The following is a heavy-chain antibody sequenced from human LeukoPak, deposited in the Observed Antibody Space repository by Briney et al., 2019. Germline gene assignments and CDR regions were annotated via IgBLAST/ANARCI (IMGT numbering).Heavy chain of an antibody. V-gene: IGHV1-2*02. CDR1: GYTFTGYY. Sequence: GASVKVSCKASGYTFTGYYMHWVRQAPGQGLEWMGWINPNSGGTNYAQKFQGRVTMTRDTSISTAYMELSRLRSDDTAVYYCARALFPRRLFRVHNWGPPLVFDYWGQGTLVTVSS. CDR3: ARALFPRRLFRVHNWGPPLVFDY. J-gene: IGHJ4*02. D-gene: IGHD7-27*01. CDR2: INPNSGGT.